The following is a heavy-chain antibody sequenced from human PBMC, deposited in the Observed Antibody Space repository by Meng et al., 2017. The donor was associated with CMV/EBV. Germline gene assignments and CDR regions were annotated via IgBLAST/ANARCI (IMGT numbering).Heavy chain of an antibody. J-gene: IGHJ4*02. D-gene: IGHD3-22*01. CDR2: IWYDGSNK. CDR3: ARDPYYYDSSGYYYVLDY. V-gene: IGHV3-33*01. CDR1: TFSSYG. Sequence: TFSSYGLHWVRQAPGNGLEWVAVIWYDGSNKYYADSVKGRFTISRDNSKNTLYLQMNSLRAEDTAVYYCARDPYYYDSSGYYYVLDYWGQGTLVTVSS.